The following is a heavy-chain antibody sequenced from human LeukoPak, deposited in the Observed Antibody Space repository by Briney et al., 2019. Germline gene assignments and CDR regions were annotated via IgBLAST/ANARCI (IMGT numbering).Heavy chain of an antibody. Sequence: ASVKVSCQASGYTFTGYYMHWVRQAPGQGLEWMGWINPNSGGTNYAQKFQGRVTMTRDTSISTAYMELSRLRSDDTAVYYCARFRSRLDTPPYGFRVNDAFDIWGQGTMVTVSS. CDR2: INPNSGGT. CDR3: ARFRSRLDTPPYGFRVNDAFDI. D-gene: IGHD3/OR15-3a*01. J-gene: IGHJ3*02. CDR1: GYTFTGYY. V-gene: IGHV1-2*02.